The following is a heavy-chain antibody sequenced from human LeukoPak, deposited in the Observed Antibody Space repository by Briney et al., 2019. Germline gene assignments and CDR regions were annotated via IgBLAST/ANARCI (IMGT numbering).Heavy chain of an antibody. CDR1: GFTFSSYA. Sequence: GGSLRLSCAASGFTFSSYAMSWVRQAPGKGLQWVSSISGSDGSTYYADSVKGRFTISRDNSKNTLYLQMNSLRAEDTAVYYCAKGFYDNSASGVFDIWGQGTMVTVSS. CDR3: AKGFYDNSASGVFDI. J-gene: IGHJ3*02. D-gene: IGHD3-22*01. V-gene: IGHV3-23*01. CDR2: ISGSDGST.